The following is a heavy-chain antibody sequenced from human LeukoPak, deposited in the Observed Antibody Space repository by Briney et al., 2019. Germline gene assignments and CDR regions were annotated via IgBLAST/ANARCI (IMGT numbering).Heavy chain of an antibody. Sequence: PGGSLRLSCAVSGFPFSTFWMSWVRQAPGKGLEWVANINQDGSEKYYVDSVRGRFAISRDNAKNSLYLQMNSLRAEDTAVYYCARVRANIVVVPAVEIPDYYYYMDVWGKGTTVTVSS. CDR2: INQDGSEK. CDR3: ARVRANIVVVPAVEIPDYYYYMDV. D-gene: IGHD2-2*01. V-gene: IGHV3-7*01. J-gene: IGHJ6*03. CDR1: GFPFSTFW.